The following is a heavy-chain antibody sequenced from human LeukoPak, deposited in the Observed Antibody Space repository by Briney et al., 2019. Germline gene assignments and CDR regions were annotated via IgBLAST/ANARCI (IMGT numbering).Heavy chain of an antibody. CDR2: IYYSGST. D-gene: IGHD5-24*01. V-gene: IGHV4-39*07. CDR3: ARYQMATSNWFDP. CDR1: GGSISSSSYY. J-gene: IGHJ5*02. Sequence: SETLSLTCTVSGGSISSSSYYWGWIRQPPGKGLEWIGSIYYSGSTYYNPSLKSRVTISVDTSKNQFSLKLSSVTAADTAGYYCARYQMATSNWFDPWGQGTLVTVSS.